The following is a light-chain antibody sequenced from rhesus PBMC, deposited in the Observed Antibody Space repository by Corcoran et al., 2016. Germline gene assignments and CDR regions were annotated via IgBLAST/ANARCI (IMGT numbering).Light chain of an antibody. CDR1: QGISDW. V-gene: IGKV1-69*01. CDR3: QQHDNSPPWT. J-gene: IGKJ1*01. CDR2: RAS. Sequence: DIQMTQSPSSLSASLGDRVTITCRASQGISDWLAWYQQKPGKAPKLLNYRASNLETGVPSRFSGRGAGTDVTLTISSLQPEDIATYYCQQHDNSPPWTFGQGTKVEIK.